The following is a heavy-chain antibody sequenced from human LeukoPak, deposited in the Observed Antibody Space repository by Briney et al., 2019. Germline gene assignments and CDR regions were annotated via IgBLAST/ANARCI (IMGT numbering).Heavy chain of an antibody. CDR2: INTYTGNP. Sequence: ASVRVSCKTSGYTFPNYDIYWVRQAPGQGLEWMGWINTYTGNPTYAQGFTGRFVFSLDTSVSTAYLQISSLKAEDTAVYYCARWDYDSSGYALYYFDYWGQGTLVTVSS. J-gene: IGHJ4*02. V-gene: IGHV7-4-1*02. D-gene: IGHD3-22*01. CDR3: ARWDYDSSGYALYYFDY. CDR1: GYTFPNYD.